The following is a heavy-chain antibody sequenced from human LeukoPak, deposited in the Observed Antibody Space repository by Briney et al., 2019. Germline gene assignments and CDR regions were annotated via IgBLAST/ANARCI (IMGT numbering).Heavy chain of an antibody. V-gene: IGHV1-2*02. D-gene: IGHD3-22*01. CDR1: GYTFTGYY. CDR3: ARSDGFSGYSPLGDS. Sequence: ASVKVSCKASGYTFTGYYMHWVRQAPGQGLERMGWINPKSGDTNYAQKFQGRVTMTRDTSISTAYMELSRLRSDDTAVYYCARSDGFSGYSPLGDSWGQGTLVTVSS. J-gene: IGHJ5*01. CDR2: INPKSGDT.